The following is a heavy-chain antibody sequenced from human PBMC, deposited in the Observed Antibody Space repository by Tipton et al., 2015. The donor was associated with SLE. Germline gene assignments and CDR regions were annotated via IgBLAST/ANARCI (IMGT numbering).Heavy chain of an antibody. Sequence: QLVQSGAEVKKPGASVKVSCKASGYTFSSYAFSWVRQAPGQGLEWVGWISAYNGNTDYAQKFQGRVTMTTDTSTSTAYMELRSLRSDDTAVYYCARAAAVADYWGQGTLVTVSS. CDR1: GYTFSSYA. CDR3: ARAAAVADY. D-gene: IGHD6-13*01. CDR2: ISAYNGNT. J-gene: IGHJ4*02. V-gene: IGHV1-18*01.